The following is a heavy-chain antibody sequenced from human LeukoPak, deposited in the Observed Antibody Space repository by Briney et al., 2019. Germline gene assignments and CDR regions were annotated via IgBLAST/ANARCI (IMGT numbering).Heavy chain of an antibody. CDR1: GGSFSGYY. V-gene: IGHV4-34*01. D-gene: IGHD3-3*01. Sequence: SETLSLTCAVYGGSFSGYYWSWIRQPPGKGLEWIGEINHSGSTNYNPSLKSRVTISVDTSKNQFSLKLSSVTAADTAVYYCARGRDEGDFWSGYQSTSWFDLWGQGTLVTVSS. J-gene: IGHJ5*02. CDR3: ARGRDEGDFWSGYQSTSWFDL. CDR2: INHSGST.